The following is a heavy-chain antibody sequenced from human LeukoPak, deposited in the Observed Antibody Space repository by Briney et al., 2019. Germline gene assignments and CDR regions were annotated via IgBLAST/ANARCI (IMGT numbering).Heavy chain of an antibody. CDR3: ARLSTVTTSFDY. Sequence: PSETLSLTCSVSGGSFSSYFWSWVRQPAGKGLEWIGRIYTSGRTYYNPSLKSRVSMSVDTSKNQFSLKLSSVTAADTAVYYCARLSTVTTSFDYWGQGTLVTVSS. CDR2: IYTSGRT. J-gene: IGHJ4*02. CDR1: GGSFSSYF. V-gene: IGHV4-4*07. D-gene: IGHD4-11*01.